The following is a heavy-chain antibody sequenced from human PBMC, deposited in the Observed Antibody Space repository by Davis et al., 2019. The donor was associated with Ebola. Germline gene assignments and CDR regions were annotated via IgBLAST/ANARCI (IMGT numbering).Heavy chain of an antibody. V-gene: IGHV4-30-2*01. CDR2: TYHSGST. CDR3: ARGKPFGSSFWFDP. J-gene: IGHJ5*02. D-gene: IGHD6-13*01. Sequence: LRLSCAVSGGSISSGGYSWSWIRQPPGKGLEWIGYTYHSGSTYYNPSLKSRVPISVDRSKNQFSLKLSSVTAADTAVYYCARGKPFGSSFWFDPWGQGTLVTVSS. CDR1: GGSISSGGYS.